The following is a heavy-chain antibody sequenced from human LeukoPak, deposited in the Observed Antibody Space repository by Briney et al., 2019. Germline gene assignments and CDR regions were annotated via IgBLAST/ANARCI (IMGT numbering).Heavy chain of an antibody. D-gene: IGHD6-19*01. V-gene: IGHV4-4*07. CDR3: ARAPVAGRTWKVLLFDY. Sequence: PSETLSLTCTVSGGSISSYYWSWIRQPAGKGLEWIGRIYTSGSTNYNPSLKSRVTMSVDTSKNQFSLKLSSVTAADTAVYYCARAPVAGRTWKVLLFDYWGQGTLVTVSS. J-gene: IGHJ4*02. CDR2: IYTSGST. CDR1: GGSISSYY.